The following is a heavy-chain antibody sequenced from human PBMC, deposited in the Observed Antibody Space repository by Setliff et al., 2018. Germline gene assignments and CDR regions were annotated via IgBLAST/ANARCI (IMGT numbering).Heavy chain of an antibody. CDR1: GFTFSNYA. V-gene: IGHV3-23*01. CDR3: AKGGSDFWSELDY. CDR2: ITTSGGST. J-gene: IGHJ4*02. D-gene: IGHD3-3*01. Sequence: GGSLRLSCAASGFTFSNYAMSWVRQTPGKGLEWVSAITTSGGSTYYADSVKGRFTISRDDSKNTLYLQMLSLRAEDTAVYYCAKGGSDFWSELDYWGQGTLVTAPQ.